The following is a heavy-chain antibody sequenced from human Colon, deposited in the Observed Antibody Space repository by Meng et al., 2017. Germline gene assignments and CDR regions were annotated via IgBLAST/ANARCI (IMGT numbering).Heavy chain of an antibody. Sequence: EVEPEESGGGLVRPGGSLRLSCAASGFTLSSYWMHWVRQVPGKGLVGVSRLNNDGSRADYADSVNGRFTISRDNARNTLFLQMHSLRAEDTAVYYCARSGYKNGYDYWGQGTLVTVSS. CDR1: GFTLSSYW. CDR2: LNNDGSRA. D-gene: IGHD5-18*01. CDR3: ARSGYKNGYDY. J-gene: IGHJ4*02. V-gene: IGHV3-74*01.